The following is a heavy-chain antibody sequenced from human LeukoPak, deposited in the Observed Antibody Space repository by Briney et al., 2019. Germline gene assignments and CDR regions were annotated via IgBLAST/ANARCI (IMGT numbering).Heavy chain of an antibody. CDR3: ARVREVSSAYRPFDS. J-gene: IGHJ4*02. Sequence: PSETLSLTCSVSGDSISNSNYYWGWIRQPPGKGLEWNGSIYYSGNTYYNPSLKSRVTISVDSSKNQFSLKLTSVTAADTATYHCARVREVSSAYRPFDSWGQGTLVTVSS. CDR2: IYYSGNT. V-gene: IGHV4-39*01. CDR1: GDSISNSNYY. D-gene: IGHD3-22*01.